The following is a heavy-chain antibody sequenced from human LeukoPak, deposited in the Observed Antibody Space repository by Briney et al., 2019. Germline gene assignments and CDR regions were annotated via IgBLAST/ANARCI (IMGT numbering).Heavy chain of an antibody. J-gene: IGHJ5*02. Sequence: PGGSLRLSCAASGFTFSTYSMNWVRQAPGKGLEWVSTISSTGSSTYYADSAKGRFTISRDNSKDTLFLQLNSLTAADTAMYFCAKASVAIPQYCNSWGQGTLVTVSS. CDR2: ISSTGSST. CDR3: AKASVAIPQYCNS. D-gene: IGHD2-2*02. V-gene: IGHV3-23*01. CDR1: GFTFSTYS.